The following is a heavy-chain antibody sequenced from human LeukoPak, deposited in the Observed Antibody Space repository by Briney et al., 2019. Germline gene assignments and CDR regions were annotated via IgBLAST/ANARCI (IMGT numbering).Heavy chain of an antibody. CDR1: GFTFSNYG. J-gene: IGHJ4*02. V-gene: IGHV3-7*01. CDR3: ARGGGAF. CDR2: IKPDGGEK. Sequence: GGSLRLSCAVSGFTFSNYGMSWVRPAPGKGLEWVANIKPDGGEKHYVDSVKGRFTISRDNAKSSLYLQMNSLRAEDTAMYYCARGGGAFWGQGTLVTVSS. D-gene: IGHD1-26*01.